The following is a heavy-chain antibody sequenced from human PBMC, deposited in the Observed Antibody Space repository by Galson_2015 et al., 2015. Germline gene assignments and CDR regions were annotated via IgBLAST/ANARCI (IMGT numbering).Heavy chain of an antibody. J-gene: IGHJ5*02. CDR1: GFTFSSYW. Sequence: SGFTFSSYWMSWVRQAPGKGLEWVANIKQDGSEKYYVDSVKGRFTISRDNAKNSLYLQMNSLRAEDTAVYYCAREFVVPAALFDPWGQGTLVTVSS. CDR3: AREFVVPAALFDP. CDR2: IKQDGSEK. V-gene: IGHV3-7*03. D-gene: IGHD2-2*01.